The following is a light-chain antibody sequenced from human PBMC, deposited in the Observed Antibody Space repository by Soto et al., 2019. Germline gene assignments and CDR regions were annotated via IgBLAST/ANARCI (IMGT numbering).Light chain of an antibody. Sequence: TKSPVTLSLSPGERATLSCRASQSVSSNYLAWYQQKPGQAPRLLIYGASTRATGIPARFSGSGSGTEFTLTISSLQSEDFAVYYCQQYNNWPQTFGQGTKVDIK. V-gene: IGKV3-15*01. CDR3: QQYNNWPQT. CDR1: QSVSSN. CDR2: GAS. J-gene: IGKJ1*01.